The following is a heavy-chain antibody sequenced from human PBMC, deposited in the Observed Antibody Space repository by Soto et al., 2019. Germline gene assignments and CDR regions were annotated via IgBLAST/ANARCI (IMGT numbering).Heavy chain of an antibody. D-gene: IGHD3-16*01. CDR2: IGRDGIYT. J-gene: IGHJ4*02. V-gene: IGHV3-43*01. CDR1: AETLNDFY. CDR3: AKAIHDARLTPLDY. Sequence: GGEPRLSWAADAETLNDFYLHSDLHAPGKGLEWVSLIGRDGIYTYYADSVKGRFTISRDNSKNSLYLQMNSLTTEDTAFYLGAKAIHDARLTPLDYWGQGTLFTVSS.